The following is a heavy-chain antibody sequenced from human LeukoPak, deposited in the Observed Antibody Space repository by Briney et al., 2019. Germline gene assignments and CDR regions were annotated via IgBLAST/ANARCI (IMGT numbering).Heavy chain of an antibody. Sequence: ASVKVSCKASGYTFTSYGISWVRQAPGQGLEWMGWISAYNGNTNYAQKLQGRVTMTTDTSTSTAYMELRSLRSDDTAVYYCARGGPGYLRYFDWLNYWGQGTPVTVSS. V-gene: IGHV1-18*01. CDR1: GYTFTSYG. D-gene: IGHD3-9*01. J-gene: IGHJ4*02. CDR2: ISAYNGNT. CDR3: ARGGPGYLRYFDWLNY.